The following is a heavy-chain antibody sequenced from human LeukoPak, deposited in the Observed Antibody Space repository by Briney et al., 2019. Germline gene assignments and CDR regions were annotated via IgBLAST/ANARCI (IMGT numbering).Heavy chain of an antibody. CDR3: ARHAGGISATGTRPFDY. CDR1: GASFSSSTYY. V-gene: IGHV4-39*01. Sequence: SETLSLTCTVSGASFSSSTYYWGWIRQPPGKRLEWTGGIYYSGSTYYNPSLKCRVTMSVDTSKNQFSLKLSSVTAADTAVYYCARHAGGISATGTRPFDYWGQGTLVTVSS. CDR2: IYYSGST. J-gene: IGHJ4*02. D-gene: IGHD6-13*01.